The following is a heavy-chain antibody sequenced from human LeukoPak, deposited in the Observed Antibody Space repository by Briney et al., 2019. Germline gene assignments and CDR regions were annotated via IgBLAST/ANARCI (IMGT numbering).Heavy chain of an antibody. D-gene: IGHD3-16*01. Sequence: GGSLGLSCAASGFTFSSYSMNWVRQAPGNGLEWVSYISSSSSTIYYADSVKGRSTISRDNAKNSLYLQMNSLRDEDTAVYYCARVAFGGDAFDIWGQGTMVTVSS. CDR1: GFTFSSYS. J-gene: IGHJ3*02. CDR2: ISSSSSTI. V-gene: IGHV3-48*02. CDR3: ARVAFGGDAFDI.